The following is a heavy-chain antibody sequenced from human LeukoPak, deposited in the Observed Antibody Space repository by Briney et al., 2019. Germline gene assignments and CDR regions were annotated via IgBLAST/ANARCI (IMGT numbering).Heavy chain of an antibody. D-gene: IGHD5-24*01. CDR1: GFTFSSYP. Sequence: PGGSLRLPCAASGFTFSSYPMTWVRQAPGKGLEWVASVSSSSSYIYYTNSVKGRFTVSRDNAGKSLYLQMNGLRAEDTALYFCARGYGYNKRIDYWGQGTLVTVCS. CDR2: VSSSSSYI. CDR3: ARGYGYNKRIDY. J-gene: IGHJ4*02. V-gene: IGHV3-21*01.